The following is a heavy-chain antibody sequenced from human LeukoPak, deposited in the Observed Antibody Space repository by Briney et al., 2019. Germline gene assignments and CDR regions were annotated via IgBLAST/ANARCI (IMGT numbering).Heavy chain of an antibody. V-gene: IGHV4-39*07. CDR2: SYYSGSA. CDR1: GGSISVSSHY. J-gene: IGHJ4*02. D-gene: IGHD1-26*01. Sequence: SETLSLTCTVSGGSISVSSHYWGWIRQPPGKGLEWIGSSYYSGSAYYNPSLKSRVTISVDTSKNQFSLKLSSVTAADTAVYYCARAFSGSYSIFDYWGQGTLVTVSS. CDR3: ARAFSGSYSIFDY.